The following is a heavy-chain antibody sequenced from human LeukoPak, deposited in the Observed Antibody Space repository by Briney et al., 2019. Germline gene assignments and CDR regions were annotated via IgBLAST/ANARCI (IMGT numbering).Heavy chain of an antibody. CDR1: GFTFSDYG. J-gene: IGHJ4*02. Sequence: GGSLRLSCAASGFTFSDYGLHWVRQAPGKGLEWLAVISYDESNRYYAGSVKGRFTISRDNAKNSLYLQMNSLRDEDTAVYYCARDPTYYDSSGYLDYWGQGTLVTVSS. V-gene: IGHV3-30*03. CDR2: ISYDESNR. CDR3: ARDPTYYDSSGYLDY. D-gene: IGHD3-22*01.